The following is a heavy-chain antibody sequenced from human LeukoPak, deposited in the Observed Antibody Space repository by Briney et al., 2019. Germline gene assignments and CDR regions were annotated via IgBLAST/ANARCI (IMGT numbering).Heavy chain of an antibody. CDR1: GFTFSSYA. D-gene: IGHD2-15*01. CDR2: ISYDGSNK. Sequence: GRSLRLSCAASGFTFSSYAMHWVRQAPGKGLEWVAVISYDGSNKYYADSVKGRFTISRDNSKNTLYLQMNSLRAEDTAVYYCARESDSLVVVVAATLDYWGQGTLVTVSS. CDR3: ARESDSLVVVVAATLDY. J-gene: IGHJ4*02. V-gene: IGHV3-30*04.